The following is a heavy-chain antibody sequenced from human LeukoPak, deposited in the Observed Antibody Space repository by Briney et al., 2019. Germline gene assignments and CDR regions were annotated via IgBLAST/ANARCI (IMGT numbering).Heavy chain of an antibody. CDR2: ISAYNGNT. Sequence: ASVKVSCKASGYTFTSYDISWVRQAPGQGLEWMGWISAYNGNTNYAQELQGRVTMTTDTSTSTAYMELRTLRSDDTALYYCARGGLGDYTFDYWGQGTLVTVSS. CDR3: ARGGLGDYTFDY. V-gene: IGHV1-18*01. J-gene: IGHJ4*02. D-gene: IGHD4-17*01. CDR1: GYTFTSYD.